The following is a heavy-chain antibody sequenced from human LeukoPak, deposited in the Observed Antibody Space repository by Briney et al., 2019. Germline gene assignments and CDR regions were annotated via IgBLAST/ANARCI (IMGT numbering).Heavy chain of an antibody. D-gene: IGHD3-10*01. J-gene: IGHJ4*02. Sequence: GGSLRLSCAASGFTVSSNCMSWVRQAPGKGLEWVSVIYSGGSTYYADSVKGRFTISRDNSKNTLYLQMNSLRAEDTAVYYCAREDGSGSSFDYWGQGTLVTVSS. CDR2: IYSGGST. CDR1: GFTVSSNC. V-gene: IGHV3-53*01. CDR3: AREDGSGSSFDY.